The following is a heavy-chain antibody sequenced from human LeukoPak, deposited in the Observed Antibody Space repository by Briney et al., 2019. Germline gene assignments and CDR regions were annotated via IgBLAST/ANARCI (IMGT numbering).Heavy chain of an antibody. J-gene: IGHJ3*02. CDR3: ARGRIVVVPAATDPDAFDI. CDR2: ISYDGSNK. D-gene: IGHD2-2*01. CDR1: GFPFSSYG. Sequence: GGSLRLSCAASGFPFSSYGMHWVRQAPGKGLEWVAVISYDGSNKYYADSVKGRFTISRDNSKNTLYLQMNSLRAEDTAVYYCARGRIVVVPAATDPDAFDIWGQGTMVTVSS. V-gene: IGHV3-30*19.